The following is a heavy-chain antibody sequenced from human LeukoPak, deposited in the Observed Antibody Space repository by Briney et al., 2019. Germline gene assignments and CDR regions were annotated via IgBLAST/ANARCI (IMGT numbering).Heavy chain of an antibody. J-gene: IGHJ4*02. V-gene: IGHV3-13*04. CDR1: GFSLSSYD. CDR3: ARGVVPDY. D-gene: IGHD6-6*01. CDR2: IGTAGDT. Sequence: GGSLRLSCAASGFSLSSYDMHWVRQPPGKGVEWVSAIGTAGDTYYAGSVKGRFTISRENAKNLLYLQMNSLRAGDTAVYYCARGVVPDYWGQGTLVTVPS.